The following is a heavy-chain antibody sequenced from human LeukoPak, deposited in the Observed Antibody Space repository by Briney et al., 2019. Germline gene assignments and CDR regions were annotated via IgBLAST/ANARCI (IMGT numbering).Heavy chain of an antibody. Sequence: TGGSLRPSCAASGFTFSSYAMSWVRQAPGKGLEWVSAISGSGGSTYYADSVKGRFTISRDNSKNTLYLQMNSLRAEDTAVYYCALRVVYASGFDHWGQGTLVTVSS. D-gene: IGHD2-8*02. J-gene: IGHJ4*02. V-gene: IGHV3-23*01. CDR2: ISGSGGST. CDR1: GFTFSSYA. CDR3: ALRVVYASGFDH.